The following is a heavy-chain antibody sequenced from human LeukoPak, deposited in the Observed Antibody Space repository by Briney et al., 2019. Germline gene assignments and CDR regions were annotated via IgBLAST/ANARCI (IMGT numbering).Heavy chain of an antibody. CDR3: ARAAYDYGDFLSWFDP. CDR2: INRDGSGK. CDR1: GFTFSTYW. Sequence: GGSLRLSCAASGFTFSTYWMDWVRQAPGKGLEWVANINRDGSGKSYVDSVKGRFTISRDNAKNSLYLQMSSLRAEDTAVYYCARAAYDYGDFLSWFDPWGQGTLVTVSS. V-gene: IGHV3-7*05. J-gene: IGHJ5*02. D-gene: IGHD4-17*01.